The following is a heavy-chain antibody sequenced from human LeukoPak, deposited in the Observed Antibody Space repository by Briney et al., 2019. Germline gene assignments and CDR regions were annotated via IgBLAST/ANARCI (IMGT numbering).Heavy chain of an antibody. V-gene: IGHV4-39*02. CDR1: GGSISSSYY. J-gene: IGHJ4*02. CDR3: AIAARPQFDFDY. Sequence: SETLSLTCTVSGGSISSSYYWDWIRQPPGKGLEWIGSVCYSGSTHYNPSLKSRVTISEDTSKNQFSLKLSSVTAADTAVYYCAIAARPQFDFDYWGQGALVTVSS. CDR2: VCYSGST. D-gene: IGHD6-6*01.